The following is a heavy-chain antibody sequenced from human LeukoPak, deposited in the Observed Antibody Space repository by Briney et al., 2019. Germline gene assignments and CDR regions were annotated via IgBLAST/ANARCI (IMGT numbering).Heavy chain of an antibody. J-gene: IGHJ5*02. CDR1: GFTLSYFD. D-gene: IGHD2-2*01. CDR3: ARADCSSSTCYLRRSWFDP. CDR2: ISTSSRYI. V-gene: IGHV3-21*01. Sequence: GGSLRLSCAASGFTLSYFDMNWVRQAPGKGLEWVSSISTSSRYIYYKDSVRGRFTISRDDAKNSLHLDMNSLRAEDTAVYYCARADCSSSTCYLRRSWFDPWGQGTLVTVSS.